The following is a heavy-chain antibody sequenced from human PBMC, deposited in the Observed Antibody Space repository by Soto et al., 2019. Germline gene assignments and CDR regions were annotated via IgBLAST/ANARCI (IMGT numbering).Heavy chain of an antibody. CDR2: IYGDDDK. CDR3: VHRTTVTSDDY. J-gene: IGHJ4*02. D-gene: IGHD4-17*01. Sequence: SGPTLVNPTHTLTLTCTFSGFSLTTNRVVVGWVRQPPGKAPSWLAFIYGDDDKRYSPSLWSRLTITKDTSKNQVVLTMTNLDHVDTATYYCVHRTTVTSDDYWGRGTLVTVSS. V-gene: IGHV2-5*02. CDR1: GFSLTTNRVV.